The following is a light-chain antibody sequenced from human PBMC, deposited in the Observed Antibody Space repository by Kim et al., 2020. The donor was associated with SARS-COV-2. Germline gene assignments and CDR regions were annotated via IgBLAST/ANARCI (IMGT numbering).Light chain of an antibody. CDR2: DVN. J-gene: IGLJ1*01. CDR1: SSDIGGYNY. V-gene: IGLV2-14*01. Sequence: QSALTQIASVSGSPGQSITISCTGTSSDIGGYNYVSWYQQHPGKAPKLMIYDVNKRPSGVSNRFTGSKSGNTASLTISGLQAEDEADYYCSSHTRSSTYVFGTGTKVTVL. CDR3: SSHTRSSTYV.